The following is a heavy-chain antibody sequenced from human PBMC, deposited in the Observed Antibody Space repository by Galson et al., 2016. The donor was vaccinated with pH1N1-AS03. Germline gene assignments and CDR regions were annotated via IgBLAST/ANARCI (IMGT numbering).Heavy chain of an antibody. CDR3: ARDAAYYYGMDV. CDR2: ISSFNGYT. V-gene: IGHV1-18*01. Sequence: SVKVSCKASGYTFTNYGVSWVRQAPGQGLEWMGGISSFNGYTTYAQKLQGRVTMTRDTSTSTAYMERRSLRSDDTAVYFCARDAAYYYGMDVWGQGTTVIVS. J-gene: IGHJ6*02. D-gene: IGHD6-25*01. CDR1: GYTFTNYG.